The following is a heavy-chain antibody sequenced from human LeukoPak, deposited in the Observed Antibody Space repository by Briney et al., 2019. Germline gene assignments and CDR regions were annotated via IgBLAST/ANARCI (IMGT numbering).Heavy chain of an antibody. CDR3: ARDATRARGLGGAFDI. CDR2: IYGGGST. J-gene: IGHJ3*02. Sequence: PGGSLRLSCVASGFTFINYAMSWVRQAPGKGLEWVSVIYGGGSTYYADSVKGRFTISRDNSKNTLYLQMNSLRAEDTAVYYCARDATRARGLGGAFDIWGQGSMVTVSS. CDR1: GFTFINYA. V-gene: IGHV3-53*01. D-gene: IGHD3-16*01.